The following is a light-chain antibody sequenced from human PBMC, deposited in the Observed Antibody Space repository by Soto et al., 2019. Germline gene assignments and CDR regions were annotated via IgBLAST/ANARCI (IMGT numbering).Light chain of an antibody. Sequence: EIVLTQSPGTLSSSPGERATLSCRASQSVSSSYLAWYQHKPGQAPRLLIYASSSRATGIPDRFGGSGSGTDFTLTISRLEPEDFAVYYCHQYGDSSWTFGQGTKVEIK. CDR1: QSVSSSY. CDR3: HQYGDSSWT. CDR2: ASS. J-gene: IGKJ1*01. V-gene: IGKV3-20*01.